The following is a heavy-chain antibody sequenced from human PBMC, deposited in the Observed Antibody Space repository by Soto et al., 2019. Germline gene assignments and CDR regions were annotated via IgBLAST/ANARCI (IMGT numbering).Heavy chain of an antibody. J-gene: IGHJ4*02. Sequence: GGSLRLSCAASGFTFSNYKMNWVRQAPGKGLEWISAISSGDSYIYYADSVKGRFTISRDNAKNTLYLEMHVLRADDTAVYYCTRGPRPSSVGTGAFWGQGTPVTVSS. CDR1: GFTFSNYK. CDR2: ISSGDSYI. CDR3: TRGPRPSSVGTGAF. V-gene: IGHV3-21*01. D-gene: IGHD3-10*01.